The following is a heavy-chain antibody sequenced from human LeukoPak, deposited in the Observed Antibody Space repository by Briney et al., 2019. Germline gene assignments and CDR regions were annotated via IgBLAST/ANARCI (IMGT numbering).Heavy chain of an antibody. CDR2: TYXXSKWYN. CDR1: XDXXSXXSAA. Sequence: SQTLSLTFAIPXDXXSXXSAAXXXXXXSPXXGLEWLGRTYXXSKWYNXXAXXVKSRITINPDTSKNQFSLQLNSVTPEDTAVYYCXXXPPHYGSGSFDYWGQGTLVTVSS. D-gene: IGHD3-10*01. J-gene: IGHJ4*02. CDR3: XXXPPHYGSGSFDY. V-gene: IGHV6-1*01.